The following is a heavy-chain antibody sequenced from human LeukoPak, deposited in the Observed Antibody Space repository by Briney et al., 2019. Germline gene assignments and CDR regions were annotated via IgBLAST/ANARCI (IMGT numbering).Heavy chain of an antibody. V-gene: IGHV4-39*01. D-gene: IGHD3-3*01. CDR2: IYFSGTT. J-gene: IGHJ4*02. CDR3: MTHLDSQKGYYFDF. CDR1: GGSISGNNHY. Sequence: ETLSLTCTVSGGSISGNNHYRGWIRQPPGMGLEWIGTIYFSGTTHYNPSLKSRVTISVDTSKNQFSLKLSSVTATDTAVYFCMTHLDSQKGYYFDFWGQGALVIVSS.